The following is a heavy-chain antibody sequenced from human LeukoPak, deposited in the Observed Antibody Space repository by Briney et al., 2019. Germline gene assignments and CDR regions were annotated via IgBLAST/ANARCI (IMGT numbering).Heavy chain of an antibody. V-gene: IGHV3-20*04. D-gene: IGHD3-10*01. CDR2: INWSGDST. J-gene: IGHJ4*02. CDR1: GFTFDDYG. CDR3: ARDYGSGSYYLDEFYFDH. Sequence: PGGSLRLSCAASGFTFDDYGMSWVRQAPGKGLEWVSGINWSGDSTGYADSVKGRFTISRDTSKNALYLQMNSLRTEDTAVYYCARDYGSGSYYLDEFYFDHWGQGTLVTVSS.